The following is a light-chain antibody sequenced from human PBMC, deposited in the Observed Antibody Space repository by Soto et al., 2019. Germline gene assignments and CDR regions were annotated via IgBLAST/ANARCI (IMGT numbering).Light chain of an antibody. CDR1: SSDVGGYNY. CDR3: SSYAASNNLV. Sequence: QSALTQPHSASGSPGQSVTISCTGTSSDVGGYNYVSWYQQHPGKAPKLMIYDVSKRPSGVPDRFSGSKSGNTASLTVSGLQAEDDADYYCSSYAASNNLVFGGGTKLTV. CDR2: DVS. J-gene: IGLJ3*02. V-gene: IGLV2-8*01.